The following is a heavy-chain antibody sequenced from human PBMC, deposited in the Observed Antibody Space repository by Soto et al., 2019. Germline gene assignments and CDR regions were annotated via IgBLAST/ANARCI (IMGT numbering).Heavy chain of an antibody. CDR3: AKVGYYDSSGHNWFDP. Sequence: EVQLLESGGGLVQPGGSLRLSCAASGFTFSSYAMSWVRQAPGKGLEWVSAISGSGGSTYYADSVKGRFTISRDNSTNTLYLQMNSLRADDTAVYYCAKVGYYDSSGHNWFDPWGQGTLVTVSS. D-gene: IGHD3-22*01. V-gene: IGHV3-23*01. CDR1: GFTFSSYA. J-gene: IGHJ5*02. CDR2: ISGSGGST.